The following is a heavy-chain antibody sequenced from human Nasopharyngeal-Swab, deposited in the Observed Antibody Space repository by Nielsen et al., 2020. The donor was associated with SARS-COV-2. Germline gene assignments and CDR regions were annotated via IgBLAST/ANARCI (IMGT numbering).Heavy chain of an antibody. J-gene: IGHJ4*02. D-gene: IGHD6-19*01. Sequence: GESLKISCAASGFTFSSYSMNWVRQAPGKGLEWVSSISSSSSYIYYADSVKGRFTISRDNAKNSLYLQMNSLRAEDTAVYYCAARGQWLGAPFDYWGQGTLVTVSS. CDR2: ISSSSSYI. CDR3: AARGQWLGAPFDY. CDR1: GFTFSSYS. V-gene: IGHV3-21*01.